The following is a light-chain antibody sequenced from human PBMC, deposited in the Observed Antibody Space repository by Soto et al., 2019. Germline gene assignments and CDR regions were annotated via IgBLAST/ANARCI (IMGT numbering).Light chain of an antibody. J-gene: IGKJ4*01. CDR3: QQRSNWPST. CDR2: DAS. Sequence: EIVLTQSPAPLSLSPGNRATLSCRASQCVSGYLAWYQQKPGQAPRLLIYDASNRATGIPARFSGSGSGTDFTLTITSLEPEDFAVYYCQQRSNWPSTFGGGTKVEI. V-gene: IGKV3-11*01. CDR1: QCVSGY.